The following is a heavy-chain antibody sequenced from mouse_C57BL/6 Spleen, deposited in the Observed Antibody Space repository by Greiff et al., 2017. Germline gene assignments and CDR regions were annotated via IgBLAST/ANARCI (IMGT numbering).Heavy chain of an antibody. CDR3: ARFYDGYFDY. V-gene: IGHV2-2*01. Sequence: VKVVESGPGLVQPSQSLSITCTVSGFSLTSYGVHWVRQSPGKGLEWLGVIWSGGSTDYNAAFISRLSISKDNSKSQVFFKMNSLQADDTAIYYCARFYDGYFDYWGQGTTRTVSS. D-gene: IGHD2-3*01. J-gene: IGHJ2*01. CDR1: GFSLTSYG. CDR2: IWSGGST.